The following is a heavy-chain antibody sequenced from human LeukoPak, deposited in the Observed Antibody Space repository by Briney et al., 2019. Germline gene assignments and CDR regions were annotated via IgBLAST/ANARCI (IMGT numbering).Heavy chain of an antibody. CDR1: GGSICSYY. D-gene: IGHD1-26*01. J-gene: IGHJ4*02. CDR3: ARRGVGATTTFDY. CDR2: IYTSGST. Sequence: SETLSLTCTVPGGSICSYYRSWIRQPAGKGLEWIGRIYTSGSTNYNPSLKSRVTISVDKSKNQFSLKLISVNASDTAVYYCARRGVGATTTFDYWGQGTLVTVSS. V-gene: IGHV4-4*07.